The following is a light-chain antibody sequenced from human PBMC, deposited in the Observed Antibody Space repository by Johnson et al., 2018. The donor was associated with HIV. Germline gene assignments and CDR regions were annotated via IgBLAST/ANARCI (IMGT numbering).Light chain of an antibody. Sequence: QSVLTQPPSVSAAPGQKVTISCSGSSSNIGNNYVSWYQQLPGTAPKLLIYENNKRPSGIPDRFSGSKSGTSATLGITGLKTGDEADYYCGTWDSNLSAYVFGPGTKVTVL. J-gene: IGLJ1*01. CDR3: GTWDSNLSAYV. CDR2: ENN. CDR1: SSNIGNNY. V-gene: IGLV1-51*02.